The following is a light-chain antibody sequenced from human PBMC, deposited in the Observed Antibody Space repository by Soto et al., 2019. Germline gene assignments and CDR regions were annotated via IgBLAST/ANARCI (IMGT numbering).Light chain of an antibody. CDR3: TSYAGSNNFFYV. Sequence: SVVTRPPPPSGSPGQSVPISCPGTSREVGGYNYVSWYQQHPGKAPKLMIYEVSKRPSGVPDRFSGSKSGNTASLTVSGLQAEDEADYYCTSYAGSNNFFYVFGTGTKVTV. CDR1: SREVGGYNY. J-gene: IGLJ1*01. CDR2: EVS. V-gene: IGLV2-8*01.